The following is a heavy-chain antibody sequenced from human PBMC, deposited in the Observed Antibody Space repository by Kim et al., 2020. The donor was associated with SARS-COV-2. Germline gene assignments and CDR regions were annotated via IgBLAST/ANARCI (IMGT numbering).Heavy chain of an antibody. V-gene: IGHV4-39*01. CDR1: GGSISSSSYY. Sequence: SETLSLTCTVSGGSISSSSYYWGWIRQPPGKGLEWIGSIYYSGSTYYNPSLKSRVTISVDTSKNQFSLKLSSVTAADTAVYYCARHYYDSSGYRGYFDYWGQGTLVTVSS. D-gene: IGHD3-22*01. J-gene: IGHJ4*02. CDR2: IYYSGST. CDR3: ARHYYDSSGYRGYFDY.